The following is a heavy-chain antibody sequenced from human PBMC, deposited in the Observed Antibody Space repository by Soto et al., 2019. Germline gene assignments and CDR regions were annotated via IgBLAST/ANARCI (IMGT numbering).Heavy chain of an antibody. D-gene: IGHD2-15*01. CDR2: IVAGSGNT. CDR3: EDLLQDGAFDI. Sequence: SVKVSCKASGFTFTSSAVQWVRQARGQRLEWIGWIVAGSGNTNYAQKFQERVTITRDMSTSTAYMELSSLRSEDTAVYYCEDLLQDGAFDIWGQGTMVTVSS. J-gene: IGHJ3*02. V-gene: IGHV1-58*01. CDR1: GFTFTSSA.